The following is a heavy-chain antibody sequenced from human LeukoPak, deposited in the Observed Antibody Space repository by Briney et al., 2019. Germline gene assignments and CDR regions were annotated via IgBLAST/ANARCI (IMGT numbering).Heavy chain of an antibody. CDR2: INHSGST. V-gene: IGHV4-34*01. Sequence: SETLSLTCAVYGGSFSSYYWSWIRQPPGKGLEWIGEINHSGSTNYNPSLKSRVTISVDTSKNQFSLKLSSVTAADTAVYYCARGGYYYDSSGYYTPFDPWGQGTLVTVSS. CDR1: GGSFSSYY. J-gene: IGHJ5*02. CDR3: ARGGYYYDSSGYYTPFDP. D-gene: IGHD3-22*01.